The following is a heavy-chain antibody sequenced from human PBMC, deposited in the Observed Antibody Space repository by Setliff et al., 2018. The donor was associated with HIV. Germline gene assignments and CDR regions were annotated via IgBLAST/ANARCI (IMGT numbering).Heavy chain of an antibody. Sequence: PSETLSLTCTVSGGSISSYYWSWIRQPPGKGLEWIGYIYISGTTNYNPSLKSRVTISLDTSRNQFSLKLGSVTAADTAMYYCARESSRVPWSPDAFDIWGQGTRVTVSS. CDR2: IYISGTT. V-gene: IGHV4-4*08. CDR3: ARESSRVPWSPDAFDI. D-gene: IGHD2-15*01. J-gene: IGHJ3*02. CDR1: GGSISSYY.